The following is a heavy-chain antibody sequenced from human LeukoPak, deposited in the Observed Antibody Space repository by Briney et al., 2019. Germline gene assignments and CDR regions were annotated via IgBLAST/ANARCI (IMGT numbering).Heavy chain of an antibody. V-gene: IGHV1-69*13. D-gene: IGHD5-12*01. Sequence: SVKVSCKASGGTFSSYAINWVRQAPGQGLEWMGGIIPIFGTANYAQKFQGRVTISADESTSTGCMDLSSLRSEDTAVYFCARSPGYTGYDLRYDYWGQGTLVTVSS. J-gene: IGHJ4*02. CDR1: GGTFSSYA. CDR2: IIPIFGTA. CDR3: ARSPGYTGYDLRYDY.